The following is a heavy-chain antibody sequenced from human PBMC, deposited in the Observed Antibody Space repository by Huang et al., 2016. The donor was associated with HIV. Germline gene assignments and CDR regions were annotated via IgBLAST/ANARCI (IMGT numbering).Heavy chain of an antibody. J-gene: IGHJ4*02. CDR3: AKESRWFSDFDH. CDR2: ISYDGRSK. Sequence: QVHLVESGGGVVQPGGSLRLSCAASGFKLSGFGMHWVRQAPGKGLEWVAVISYDGRSKFDTDSVKGRFTISRDNSDNTLSLQMKGLRPDDTAVYYCAKESRWFSDFDHWGQGVLVSVSS. D-gene: IGHD2-15*01. CDR1: GFKLSGFG. V-gene: IGHV3-30*18.